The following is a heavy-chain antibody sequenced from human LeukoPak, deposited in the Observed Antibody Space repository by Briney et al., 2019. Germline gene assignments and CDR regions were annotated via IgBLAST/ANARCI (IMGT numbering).Heavy chain of an antibody. D-gene: IGHD1-7*01. CDR3: ARGATGTTFYHRLDP. J-gene: IGHJ5*02. V-gene: IGHV1-69*05. Sequence: SVKVSCKASGGTFGIYGMSWVRRAPGQGLEWMGGIIPTYRTPTYAERFQGRVTITTDDSTSTVYMEVSSLTSEDTAVYYCARGATGTTFYHRLDPWGQGTLVTVSS. CDR2: IIPTYRTP. CDR1: GGTFGIYG.